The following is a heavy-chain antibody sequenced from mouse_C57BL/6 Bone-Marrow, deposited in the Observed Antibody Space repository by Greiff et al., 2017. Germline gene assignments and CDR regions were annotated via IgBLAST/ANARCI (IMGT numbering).Heavy chain of an antibody. Sequence: VQLQQSGAELVRPGASVKLSCTASGFNIKDYYMHWVKQRPEQGLEWIGRIDPEDGDTEYAPKFQGKATMTADTSSNTAYLQLSSLTSEDTAVYYCTTRNYGSSYDWYFDVWGTGTTVTVSS. D-gene: IGHD1-1*01. J-gene: IGHJ1*03. CDR2: IDPEDGDT. V-gene: IGHV14-1*01. CDR1: GFNIKDYY. CDR3: TTRNYGSSYDWYFDV.